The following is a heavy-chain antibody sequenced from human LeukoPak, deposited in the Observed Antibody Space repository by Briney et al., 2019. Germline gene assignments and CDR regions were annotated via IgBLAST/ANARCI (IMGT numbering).Heavy chain of an antibody. J-gene: IGHJ5*02. Sequence: ASVKVSCKASGYTFTGYYMHWVRQAPGQGLGWMGWINPNSGGTNYAQKFQGRVTMTRDTSISTAYMELSRLRSDDTAVYYCARAPYYYDSSGYSYNWFDPWGQGTPVTVSS. D-gene: IGHD3-22*01. CDR2: INPNSGGT. CDR1: GYTFTGYY. CDR3: ARAPYYYDSSGYSYNWFDP. V-gene: IGHV1-2*02.